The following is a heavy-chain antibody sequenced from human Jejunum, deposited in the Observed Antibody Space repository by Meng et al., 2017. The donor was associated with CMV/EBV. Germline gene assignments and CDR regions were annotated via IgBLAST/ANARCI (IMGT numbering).Heavy chain of an antibody. D-gene: IGHD3-16*01. Sequence: ASGDYFRNYAINWLRQAPGQGLEWLGRIIPILAKANYAQNFQGRLTVTADKSTDTAYMELSGLRSEDTALYYCVRDSYDGDSLYYWGQGSLVTVSS. CDR1: GDYFRNYA. CDR2: IIPILAKA. J-gene: IGHJ4*02. V-gene: IGHV1-69*04. CDR3: VRDSYDGDSLYY.